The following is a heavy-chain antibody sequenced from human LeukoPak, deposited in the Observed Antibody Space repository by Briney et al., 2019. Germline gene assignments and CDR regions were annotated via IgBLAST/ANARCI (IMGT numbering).Heavy chain of an antibody. J-gene: IGHJ4*02. CDR1: GGSFSGYY. Sequence: SETLSLTCTVYGGSFSGYYWTWIRQPPGKGLEWIGEIVRSGRTNYSPSLESRLTLSVDTSKNQFSLKLSSVTAAVTAVYYCARGFGRYYYDSSGYGYDYWGQGTLVTVSS. V-gene: IGHV4-34*01. CDR2: IVRSGRT. D-gene: IGHD3-22*01. CDR3: ARGFGRYYYDSSGYGYDY.